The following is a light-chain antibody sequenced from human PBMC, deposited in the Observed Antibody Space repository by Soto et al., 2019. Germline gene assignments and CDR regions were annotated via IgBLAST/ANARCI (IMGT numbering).Light chain of an antibody. CDR3: ISYTGDSSPYV. Sequence: QSALTQPASVSGSPGQSITISCTGTSSDVGSYNYVSWYQHHPGKAPKLIIYGVSNRPSGVSNRFSGSKSGNTASLTISGLQAEDEAHYYCISYTGDSSPYVFGTGTKVTVL. CDR2: GVS. CDR1: SSDVGSYNY. V-gene: IGLV2-14*01. J-gene: IGLJ1*01.